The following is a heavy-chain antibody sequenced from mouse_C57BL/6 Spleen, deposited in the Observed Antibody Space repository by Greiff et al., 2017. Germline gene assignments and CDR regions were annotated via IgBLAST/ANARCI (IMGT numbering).Heavy chain of an antibody. CDR2: IDPSDSET. Sequence: VQLQQPGAELVRPGSSVKLSFKASGYTFTSYWMHWVKQRPIPGLEWIGNIDPSDSETHYNQKFKDQATLTVDNSSSTAYLQLISLTSEDSAVYYCARSDSSGYFDYWGQGTTLTVS. CDR3: ARSDSSGYFDY. V-gene: IGHV1-52*01. D-gene: IGHD3-2*02. J-gene: IGHJ2*01. CDR1: GYTFTSYW.